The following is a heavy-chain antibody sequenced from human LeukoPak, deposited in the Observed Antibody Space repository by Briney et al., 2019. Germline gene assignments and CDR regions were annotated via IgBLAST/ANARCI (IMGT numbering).Heavy chain of an antibody. CDR2: ISYDGSNK. CDR1: GFTFSSYG. Sequence: GGSLRLSCAASGFTFSSYGMHWVRQAPGKGLEWVAVISYDGSNKYYADSVKGRFTISRDNSKSTLYLQMNSLRAEDTAIYYCAKARYGSGTYSAFDIWGQGTMVTVSS. D-gene: IGHD3-10*01. CDR3: AKARYGSGTYSAFDI. J-gene: IGHJ3*02. V-gene: IGHV3-30*18.